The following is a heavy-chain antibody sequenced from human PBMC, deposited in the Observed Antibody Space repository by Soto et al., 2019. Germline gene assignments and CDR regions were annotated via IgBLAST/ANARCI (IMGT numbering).Heavy chain of an antibody. Sequence: GESLKISCKGSGYKFNSYWIGCVRQMPGKGLEWMGIIYPGDSDTRYSPSFQGQVTISVDKSNSTAYLQWSSLRASDTAMYYCARQDSSGPLFYRYGMDVWGQGTKVTVSS. CDR3: ARQDSSGPLFYRYGMDV. D-gene: IGHD3-22*01. CDR2: IYPGDSDT. V-gene: IGHV5-51*01. CDR1: GYKFNSYW. J-gene: IGHJ6*02.